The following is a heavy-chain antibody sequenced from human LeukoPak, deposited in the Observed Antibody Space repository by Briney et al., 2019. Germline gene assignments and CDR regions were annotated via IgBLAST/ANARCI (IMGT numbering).Heavy chain of an antibody. V-gene: IGHV1-18*04. CDR3: ATGKIPLRYFDWLPRDY. CDR2: ISAYNGNT. D-gene: IGHD3-9*01. Sequence: ASVKVSCKASGYTFTSYGISWVRQAPGQGLEWMGWISAYNGNTNYAQKLQGRVTMTTDTSTSTAYMELRSLRSDDTAVYYCATGKIPLRYFDWLPRDYWGQGTLVTVSS. J-gene: IGHJ4*02. CDR1: GYTFTSYG.